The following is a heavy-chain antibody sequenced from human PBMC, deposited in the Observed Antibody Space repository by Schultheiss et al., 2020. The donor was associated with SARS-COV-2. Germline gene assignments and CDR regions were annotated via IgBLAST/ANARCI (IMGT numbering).Heavy chain of an antibody. D-gene: IGHD1-1*01. CDR2: ISYSGST. V-gene: IGHV4-39*01. J-gene: IGHJ5*01. Sequence: SQTLSLTCTVPGGSIRSRTYYWGWIRQPPGKGLEWIGSISYSGSTYYNPSLKRRGTISVDTSKNQFSLILSSVTAADTAVYYCARHLEWFESWGQGTQVTVSS. CDR3: ARHLEWFES. CDR1: GGSIRSRTYY.